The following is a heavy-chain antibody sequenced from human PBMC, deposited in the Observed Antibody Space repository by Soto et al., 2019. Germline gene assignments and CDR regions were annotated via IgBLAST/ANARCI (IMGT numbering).Heavy chain of an antibody. Sequence: GGSLRLSCAASGLTFSSYATGWVRQAPDKGLDWVSAISGSGGITYYADSVKGRFTISRDNSKNMLYLQMNRLTTADTAIYYCTKGGIQVPDYWGQGTLVTVSS. D-gene: IGHD6-13*01. V-gene: IGHV3-23*01. CDR1: GLTFSSYA. J-gene: IGHJ4*02. CDR2: ISGSGGIT. CDR3: TKGGIQVPDY.